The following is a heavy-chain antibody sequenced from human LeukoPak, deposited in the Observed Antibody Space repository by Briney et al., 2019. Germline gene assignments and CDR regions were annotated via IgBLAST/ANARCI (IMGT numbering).Heavy chain of an antibody. CDR3: VNEYSSWSGRYFQY. CDR1: GFTFSSHW. V-gene: IGHV3-74*01. Sequence: GGSLRLSCAASGFTFSSHWMHWVRQAPGKGLVWVSRITTDGSTTNYADSVKGRFTVSRDNAKNTLYLQMNSLRAEDTAVYYCVNEYSSWSGRYFQYWGQGTLVTVSS. D-gene: IGHD6-6*01. CDR2: ITTDGSTT. J-gene: IGHJ1*01.